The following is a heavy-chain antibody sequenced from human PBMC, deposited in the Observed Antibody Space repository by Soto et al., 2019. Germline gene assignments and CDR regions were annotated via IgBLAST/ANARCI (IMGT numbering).Heavy chain of an antibody. V-gene: IGHV4-34*01. CDR1: GGSFSGYY. D-gene: IGHD4-17*01. CDR3: ARTNYGDYVYYFDY. J-gene: IGHJ4*02. CDR2: INHSGST. Sequence: SETLSLTCAVYGGSFSGYYWSWIRQPPGKGLEWIGEINHSGSTNYNPPLKSRVTISVDTSKNQFSLKLSSVTAADTAVYYCARTNYGDYVYYFDYWGQGTLVTVSS.